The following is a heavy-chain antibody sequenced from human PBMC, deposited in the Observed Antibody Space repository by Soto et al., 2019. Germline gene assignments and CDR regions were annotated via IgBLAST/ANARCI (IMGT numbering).Heavy chain of an antibody. CDR2: ISATGGST. Sequence: GGSLRLSCAASGFTFNNYAMNWVRQAPGKGLEWVATISATGGSTYYADSVKGRFTISRDNSKNTLYLQMNGLRVEDTAVYYCAKDRLAGNFEFWGQGTQVTVSS. J-gene: IGHJ4*02. CDR3: AKDRLAGNFEF. V-gene: IGHV3-23*01. CDR1: GFTFNNYA.